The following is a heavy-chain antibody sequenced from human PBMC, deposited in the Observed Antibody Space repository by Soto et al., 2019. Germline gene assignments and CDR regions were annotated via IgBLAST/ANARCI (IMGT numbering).Heavy chain of an antibody. CDR1: GGSISSYY. CDR2: IYYSGST. CDR3: ARDSRGWFDP. V-gene: IGHV4-59*01. Sequence: SETLSLTCTVSGGSISSYYWSWIRQPPGKGLEWIGYIYYSGSTNYNPSLKSRVTISVDTSKNQFSLKLSSVTAADTAVYYCARDSRGWFDPWGQGTLVTAPQ. J-gene: IGHJ5*02.